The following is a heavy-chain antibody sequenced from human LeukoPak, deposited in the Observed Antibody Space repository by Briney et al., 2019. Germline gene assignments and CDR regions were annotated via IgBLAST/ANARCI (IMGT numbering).Heavy chain of an antibody. V-gene: IGHV1-2*02. CDR1: GYTFSGYY. J-gene: IGHJ4*02. CDR2: INPNSGGT. Sequence: GASVKVSCMASGYTFSGYYMHWVRQAPGQGREWMGWINPNSGGTKYAQRFQGRVTMTRDTSISTAYMELSRLRSDDTAVYYCARSDLGYCSGTSCYGPYYFDYWGQGTLVTVSS. D-gene: IGHD2-2*01. CDR3: ARSDLGYCSGTSCYGPYYFDY.